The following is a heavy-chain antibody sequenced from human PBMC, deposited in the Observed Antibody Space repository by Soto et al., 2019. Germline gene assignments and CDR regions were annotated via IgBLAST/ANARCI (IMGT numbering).Heavy chain of an antibody. Sequence: QVQLVQSGAEEKEPGASVKVSCKASGYTFTVYAMHWVRQAPGQRLEWMGWINAGNGNTKYSQKFQGRVTITRDTSASTVYTELSSLRSEDTAVYYCARAVAVPADFDYWGQGTLVTVSS. J-gene: IGHJ4*02. D-gene: IGHD6-19*01. V-gene: IGHV1-3*05. CDR1: GYTFTVYA. CDR3: ARAVAVPADFDY. CDR2: INAGNGNT.